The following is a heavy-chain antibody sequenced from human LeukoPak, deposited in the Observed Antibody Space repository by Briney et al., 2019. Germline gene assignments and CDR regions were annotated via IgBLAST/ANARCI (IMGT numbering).Heavy chain of an antibody. D-gene: IGHD6-13*01. V-gene: IGHV3-23*01. CDR2: ISGSGGST. J-gene: IGHJ4*02. CDR3: AKEGSSSWYEDYFDY. CDR1: GFTFSSYA. Sequence: GASLRLSCAASGFTFSSYAMSWVRQAPGKGLEWVSAISGSGGSTYYADYVKGRSTISRDNSKNTLYLQMNSLRAEDTAVYYCAKEGSSSWYEDYFDYWGQGTLVTVSS.